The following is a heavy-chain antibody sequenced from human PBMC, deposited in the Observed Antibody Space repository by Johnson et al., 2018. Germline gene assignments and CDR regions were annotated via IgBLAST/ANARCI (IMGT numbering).Heavy chain of an antibody. D-gene: IGHD2/OR15-2a*01. J-gene: IGHJ6*02. Sequence: VQLVESGAEVKKPGASVKVSCKASGYTFTRYDINWVRQATGQGLEWMGWMNPNSGNAGYAQKFQGRVTMTRNTSMSTAYMELRSLRLDDTAVYYGATIAMELIVSDYCHGMDAWGQGTSVTVSS. CDR3: ATIAMELIVSDYCHGMDA. CDR1: GYTFTRYD. V-gene: IGHV1-8*01. CDR2: MNPNSGNA.